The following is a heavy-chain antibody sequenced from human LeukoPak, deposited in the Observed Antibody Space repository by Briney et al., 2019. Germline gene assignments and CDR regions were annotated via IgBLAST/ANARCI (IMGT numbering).Heavy chain of an antibody. Sequence: PGGSLRLSCIASGFSFSGHWLHWARQLPGKGLEWVSAISNNGGYTYYADSVQGRFTISRDNSKSTLCLHMNSLRAEDTAVYYCAKQLGYCSDGSCYFPYWGQGTLVTVSS. CDR3: AKQLGYCSDGSCYFPY. CDR1: GFSFSGHW. D-gene: IGHD2-15*01. J-gene: IGHJ4*02. CDR2: ISNNGGYT. V-gene: IGHV3-23*01.